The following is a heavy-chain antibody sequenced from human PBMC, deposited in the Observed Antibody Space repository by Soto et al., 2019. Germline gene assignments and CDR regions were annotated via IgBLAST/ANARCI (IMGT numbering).Heavy chain of an antibody. CDR3: ARRTTTGYYYYGMDV. D-gene: IGHD1-1*01. J-gene: IGHJ6*02. CDR1: GGSISSGGYY. CDR2: IYYSGST. Sequence: SETLSLTCTVSGGSISSGGYYWSWIRRHPGKGLEWIGYIYYSGSTYYNPSLKSRVTISVDTSKNQFSLKLSSVTAADTAVYYCARRTTTGYYYYGMDVWGQGTTVTVSS. V-gene: IGHV4-39*01.